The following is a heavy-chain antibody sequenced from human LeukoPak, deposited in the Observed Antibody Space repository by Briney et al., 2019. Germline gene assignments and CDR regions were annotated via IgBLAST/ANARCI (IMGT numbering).Heavy chain of an antibody. V-gene: IGHV1-2*02. J-gene: IGHJ6*03. Sequence: ASVKVSCKAPGYTFTGYYMHWVRQAPGQGLEWMGWINPNSGGTNYAQKFQGRVTMTRDTSISTAYMELSRLRSDDTAVYYCARDRIAAAQRYYYYYMDVWGKGTTVTISS. D-gene: IGHD6-13*01. CDR3: ARDRIAAAQRYYYYYMDV. CDR1: GYTFTGYY. CDR2: INPNSGGT.